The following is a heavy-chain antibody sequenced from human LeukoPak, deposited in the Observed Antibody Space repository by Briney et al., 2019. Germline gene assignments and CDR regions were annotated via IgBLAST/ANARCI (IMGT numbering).Heavy chain of an antibody. CDR1: GGSISSSSYY. CDR3: ARGRDYIAARSNFDY. J-gene: IGHJ4*02. CDR2: IYYSGST. V-gene: IGHV4-39*07. D-gene: IGHD6-6*01. Sequence: SETLSLTCTVSGGSISSSSYYWGWIRQPPGKGLEWIGSIYYSGSTYYNPSLKSRVTISVDTSKNQFSLKLSSVTAADTAVYYCARGRDYIAARSNFDYWGQGTLVTVSS.